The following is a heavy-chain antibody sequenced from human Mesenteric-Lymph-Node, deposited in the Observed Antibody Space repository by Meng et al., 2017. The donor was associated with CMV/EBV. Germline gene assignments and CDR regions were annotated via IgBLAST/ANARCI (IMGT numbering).Heavy chain of an antibody. V-gene: IGHV3-7*01. CDR2: IKDDGSET. J-gene: IGHJ5*02. CDR3: GREGFSYSDSEGVVYYVDL. Sequence: GASLKISCGGSSITFSRSWMSWVRQAPGKGLEWVANIKDDGSETYYVDSVKGRFTISRDNAENSLDLQMNSLRAEDTAVYYCGREGFSYSDSEGVVYYVDLWGHGTLVTVSS. CDR1: SITFSRSW. D-gene: IGHD4-11*01.